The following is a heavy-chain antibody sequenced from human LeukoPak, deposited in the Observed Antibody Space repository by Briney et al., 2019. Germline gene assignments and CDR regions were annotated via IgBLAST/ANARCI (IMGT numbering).Heavy chain of an antibody. D-gene: IGHD3-22*01. CDR2: IYYSGST. CDR1: GGSISSGDYY. CDR3: ARLRGGWYDSSGYYLDY. J-gene: IGHJ4*02. V-gene: IGHV4-30-4*01. Sequence: PSETLSLTCTVSGGSISSGDYYWSWIRQPPGKGLEWIGYIYYSGSTYYNPSLKSRVTISVDTSKNQFSLKLSSVTAADTAVYYCARLRGGWYDSSGYYLDYWGQGTLVTVSS.